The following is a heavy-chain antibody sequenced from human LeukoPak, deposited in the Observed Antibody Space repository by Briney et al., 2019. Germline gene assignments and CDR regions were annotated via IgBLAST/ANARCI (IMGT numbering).Heavy chain of an antibody. CDR2: IIPTFGTA. D-gene: IGHD3-10*01. J-gene: IGHJ5*02. Sequence: SVKVSCKASGGTFSSYAISWVRQAPGQGLEWMGRIIPTFGTANYAQKFQGRVTITTDESTSTAYMELSSLRSEDTAVYYCARDIYYGSGSFNWFDPWGQGTLVTVSS. CDR3: ARDIYYGSGSFNWFDP. CDR1: GGTFSSYA. V-gene: IGHV1-69*05.